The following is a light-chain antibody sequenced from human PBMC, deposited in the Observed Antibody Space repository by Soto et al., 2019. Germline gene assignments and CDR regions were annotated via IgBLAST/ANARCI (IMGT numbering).Light chain of an antibody. Sequence: DIQMTQSPSTLSASVGDRVTITCRASQSVDTWLAWYQQKAGQAPKLLIYKASSLETGVPSRFSGSGSGTEFTLTIMSLQPDDFATYYCQQYNSFSTFGQGTKVDLK. CDR3: QQYNSFST. V-gene: IGKV1-5*03. CDR1: QSVDTW. CDR2: KAS. J-gene: IGKJ2*01.